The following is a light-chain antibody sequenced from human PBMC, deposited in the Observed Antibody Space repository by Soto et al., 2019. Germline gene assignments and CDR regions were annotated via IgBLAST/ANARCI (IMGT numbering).Light chain of an antibody. CDR3: QQYNNSLLA. J-gene: IGKJ3*01. Sequence: EIVMTQSPATLSLSPGERATLSCRASQSVSSNLAWYQQKPGQAPRLLIYGASTRATGIPARFSGSGSGTEFTLTISSLQSEDFAVYYCQQYNNSLLAFGPGTKVDIK. V-gene: IGKV3-15*01. CDR2: GAS. CDR1: QSVSSN.